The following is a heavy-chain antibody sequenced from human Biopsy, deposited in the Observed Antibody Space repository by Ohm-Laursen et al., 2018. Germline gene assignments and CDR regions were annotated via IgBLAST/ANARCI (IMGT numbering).Heavy chain of an antibody. D-gene: IGHD6-6*01. Sequence: CAAFGFSVSSYDMHWVRQAPGKGLEWISYISETSSHIYDADSVRGRFTVARDIAKNSLYLQLNSLRVEDTAVYYCARDSSRRAREGGMDVWGQGTTVTVSS. V-gene: IGHV3-21*01. J-gene: IGHJ6*02. CDR3: ARDSSRRAREGGMDV. CDR1: GFSVSSYD. CDR2: ISETSSHI.